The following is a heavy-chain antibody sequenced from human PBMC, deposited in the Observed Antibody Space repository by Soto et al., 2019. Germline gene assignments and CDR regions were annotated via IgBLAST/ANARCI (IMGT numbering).Heavy chain of an antibody. CDR2: IDPNSGGT. V-gene: IGHV1-2*02. CDR3: ASHRGYYDTSGHSPFDY. CDR1: GYTFTGYY. D-gene: IGHD3-22*01. J-gene: IGHJ4*02. Sequence: ASVKVSCKASGYTFTGYYMHWVRQAPGQGLEWMGWIDPNSGGTNYAQRFQGRVTMTRDTSISTAYMELTRLRSDDTAVYYCASHRGYYDTSGHSPFDYWGQGTLVTVSS.